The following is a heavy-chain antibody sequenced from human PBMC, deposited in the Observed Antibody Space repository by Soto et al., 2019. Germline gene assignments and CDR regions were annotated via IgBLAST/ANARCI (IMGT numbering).Heavy chain of an antibody. D-gene: IGHD3-16*01. J-gene: IGHJ5*02. Sequence: LSLTCAVYGGSFSGYYWSWIRQPPGKGLEWIGEINHSGSTNYNPSLKSRVTISVDTSKNQFSLKLSSVTAADTAVYYCARAVSAWGQGTLVTVSS. CDR2: INHSGST. CDR1: GGSFSGYY. CDR3: ARAVSA. V-gene: IGHV4-34*01.